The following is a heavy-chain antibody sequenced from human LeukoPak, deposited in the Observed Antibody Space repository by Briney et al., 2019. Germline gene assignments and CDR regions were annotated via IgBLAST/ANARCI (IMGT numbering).Heavy chain of an antibody. D-gene: IGHD4-17*01. Sequence: GGSLRLSCAASGFTFSSYAMSWVRQAPGKGLEWVANIKEDGGEKYYVDSVKGRFAISRDNAKNSLHLQMNSLRADDTAVYYCARGHYGDYSGYYFDYWGQGTLVTVSS. CDR2: IKEDGGEK. V-gene: IGHV3-7*01. J-gene: IGHJ4*02. CDR1: GFTFSSYA. CDR3: ARGHYGDYSGYYFDY.